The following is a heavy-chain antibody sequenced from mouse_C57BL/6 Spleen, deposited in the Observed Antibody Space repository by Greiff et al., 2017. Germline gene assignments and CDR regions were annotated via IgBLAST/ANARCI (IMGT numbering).Heavy chain of an antibody. Sequence: VQLQQPGAELVKPGASVKLSCKASGYTFTSYWMHWVKQRPGQGLEWIGMIHPNSGSTNYNEKFKSKATLTVDKASSTAYMQLSSRTSEDSAVYYCARSNDYDGYYYAMDYWGQGTSVTVSS. CDR2: IHPNSGST. CDR3: ARSNDYDGYYYAMDY. CDR1: GYTFTSYW. D-gene: IGHD2-4*01. J-gene: IGHJ4*01. V-gene: IGHV1-64*01.